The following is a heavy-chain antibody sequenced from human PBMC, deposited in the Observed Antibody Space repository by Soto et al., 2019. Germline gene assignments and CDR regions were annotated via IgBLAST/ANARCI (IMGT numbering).Heavy chain of an antibody. CDR3: AKGVPGIAVAGTGYFQH. Sequence: VGSLRLSCAASGFTFSSYAMSWVRQAPGKGLEWVSGISGSGDSTYYADSVKGRFTISRDNSKNTLYLQMNSLRAEDTAVYYCAKGVPGIAVAGTGYFQHWGQGTLVPVSS. CDR1: GFTFSSYA. J-gene: IGHJ1*01. V-gene: IGHV3-23*01. CDR2: ISGSGDST. D-gene: IGHD6-19*01.